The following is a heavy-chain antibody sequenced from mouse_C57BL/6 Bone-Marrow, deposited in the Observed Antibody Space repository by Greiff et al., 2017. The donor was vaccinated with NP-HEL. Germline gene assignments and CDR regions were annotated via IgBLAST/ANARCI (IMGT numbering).Heavy chain of an antibody. J-gene: IGHJ1*03. CDR3: AREGNGDEGWYFDV. Sequence: VQLQQPGAELVMPGASVKLSCKASGYTFTSYWMHWVKQRPGQGLEWIGEIDPSDSYTNYNQKFKGKSTLTVDKSSSTAYMQLSSLTSEDSAVYYCAREGNGDEGWYFDVWGTGTTVTVSA. CDR2: IDPSDSYT. CDR1: GYTFTSYW. V-gene: IGHV1-69*01. D-gene: IGHD4-1*01.